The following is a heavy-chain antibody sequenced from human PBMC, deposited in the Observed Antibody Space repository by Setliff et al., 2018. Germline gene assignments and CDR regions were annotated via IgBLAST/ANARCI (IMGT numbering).Heavy chain of an antibody. D-gene: IGHD2-8*01. J-gene: IGHJ4*02. CDR3: ARLVRYCSKTTCQTASGAEL. CDR2: ISPYSGNT. CDR1: GYTCTDFG. Sequence: ASVKVSCKASGYTCTDFGINWVRQAPGQGLEWVGWISPYSGNTYSAQRFQGRVTLTTDTSTSTAYMDVRSLTSDDTAVYYCARLVRYCSKTTCQTASGAELWGQGTLVTVS. V-gene: IGHV1-18*04.